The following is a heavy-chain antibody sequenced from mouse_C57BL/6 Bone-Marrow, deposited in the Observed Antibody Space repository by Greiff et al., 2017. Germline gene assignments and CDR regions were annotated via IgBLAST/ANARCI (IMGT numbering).Heavy chain of an antibody. Sequence: VQLQQPGAELVMPGASVKLSCKASGYTFTSYWMHWVKQRPGQGLEWIGEIDPSGSYTNYNQKFKGKSTLTVDKSSSTAYMQLSSLTSEDSAVYYCARGGGYAMDYWGQGTSVTVSS. CDR1: GYTFTSYW. CDR3: ARGGGYAMDY. CDR2: IDPSGSYT. V-gene: IGHV1-69*01. J-gene: IGHJ4*01.